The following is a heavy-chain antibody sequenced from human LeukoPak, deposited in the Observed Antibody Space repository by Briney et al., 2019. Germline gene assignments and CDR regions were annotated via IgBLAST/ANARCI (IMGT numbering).Heavy chain of an antibody. D-gene: IGHD2-8*01. Sequence: ASVKVSCMASGYTFIDYYIHWVRQAPGQGLEWMGWISPYSGGTNYAQKFQGRVTMTRDTSISTAYMELSRLRSDDTAVYSCARGGGTYCTNGICYYFDYWGQGTLVTVSS. CDR3: ARGGGTYCTNGICYYFDY. CDR1: GYTFIDYY. J-gene: IGHJ4*02. CDR2: ISPYSGGT. V-gene: IGHV1-2*02.